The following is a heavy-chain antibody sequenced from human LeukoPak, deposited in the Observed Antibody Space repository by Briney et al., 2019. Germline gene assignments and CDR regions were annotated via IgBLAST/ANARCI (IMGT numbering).Heavy chain of an antibody. V-gene: IGHV5-51*01. CDR2: IYPGDFDT. Sequence: GESLKISCEGSGYSFTRYWIAWVRQMPGKGLEWMGIIYPGDFDTRYSPSFQGQVTISADKSINTAYLQWSSLKASDTAIYYCARRALTTGYFDYWGQGSLVIVSS. D-gene: IGHD1-1*01. J-gene: IGHJ4*02. CDR1: GYSFTRYW. CDR3: ARRALTTGYFDY.